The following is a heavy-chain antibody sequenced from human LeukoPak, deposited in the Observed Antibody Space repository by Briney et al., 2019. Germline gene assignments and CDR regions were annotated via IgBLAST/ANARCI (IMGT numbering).Heavy chain of an antibody. D-gene: IGHD3-10*01. CDR3: AREGEEVIRSVRYFDY. CDR2: INPSGGST. V-gene: IGHV1-46*01. CDR1: GYTFTSYY. Sequence: ASVKVSCKASGYTFTSYYMHWVRQAPGQGLEWMGIINPSGGSTSYAQKFQGRVTMTRDTSTSTVYMELSSLRSEDTAVYYCAREGEEVIRSVRYFDYWGQGTLVTVSS. J-gene: IGHJ4*02.